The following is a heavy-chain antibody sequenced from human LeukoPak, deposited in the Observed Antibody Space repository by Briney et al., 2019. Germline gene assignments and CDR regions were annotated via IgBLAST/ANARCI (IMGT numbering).Heavy chain of an antibody. CDR1: GGTFSSYA. V-gene: IGHV1-69*04. J-gene: IGHJ6*02. CDR3: ARDKDDYSNYGPPSGMDV. Sequence: SVKVSCKASGGTFSSYAISWVRQAPGQGLEWKGRIIPIFGIANYAQKFQGRVTVTADKSTSTAYMELSSLRSEDTAVYYCARDKDDYSNYGPPSGMDVWGQGTTVTASS. D-gene: IGHD4-11*01. CDR2: IIPIFGIA.